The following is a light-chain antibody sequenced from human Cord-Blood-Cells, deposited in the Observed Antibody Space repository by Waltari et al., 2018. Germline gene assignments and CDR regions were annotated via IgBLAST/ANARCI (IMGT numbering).Light chain of an antibody. CDR1: QSISSY. Sequence: DIQMTQSPSSLSASVGDRVTITCRASQSISSYLNWYQQKPGKAPKLLIYAASSLQSGVPSRFSGSGSGTDFTLTINSLQPEDFATYYCQQSYSTAITFVPGTKVDIK. CDR3: QQSYSTAIT. CDR2: AAS. V-gene: IGKV1-39*01. J-gene: IGKJ3*01.